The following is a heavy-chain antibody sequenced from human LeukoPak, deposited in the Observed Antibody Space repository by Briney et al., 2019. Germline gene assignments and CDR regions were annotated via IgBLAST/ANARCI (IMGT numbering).Heavy chain of an antibody. V-gene: IGHV1-24*01. Sequence: GASVTVSFKVSGGPVTDFAMHWVRQAPGKGLEWMGGFDTEIGETVYAQKLQGRLTLTEDTSADTAYMELSSLRSEDTALYYCAIASDFRDNSFLDRWGQGTLVTVSS. D-gene: IGHD2/OR15-2a*01. CDR1: GGPVTDFA. J-gene: IGHJ5*02. CDR3: AIASDFRDNSFLDR. CDR2: FDTEIGET.